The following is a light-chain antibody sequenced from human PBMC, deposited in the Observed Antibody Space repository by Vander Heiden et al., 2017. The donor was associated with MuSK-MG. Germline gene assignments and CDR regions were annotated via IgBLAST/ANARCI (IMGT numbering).Light chain of an antibody. Sequence: SYDLTQPPSVSVSPGQTARFTCSGYQLEDKYAFWYQQKPGQSPVVVIYEDTKRPSGISERVSGSNSGNTATLTISGTQAMDEADYYCQVWDSNTGNLVFGGGTELTVL. V-gene: IGLV3-1*01. J-gene: IGLJ2*01. CDR2: EDT. CDR3: QVWDSNTGNLV. CDR1: QLEDKY.